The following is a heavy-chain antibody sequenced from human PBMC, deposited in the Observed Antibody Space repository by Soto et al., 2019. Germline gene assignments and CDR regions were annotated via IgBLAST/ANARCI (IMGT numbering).Heavy chain of an antibody. D-gene: IGHD3-3*01. CDR1: GFTFTSSA. V-gene: IGHV1-58*02. J-gene: IGHJ4*02. CDR2: IVVGSGNT. Sequence: ASVKVSCKASGFTFTSSAMQWVRQARGQRLEWIGWIVVGSGNTNYAQKFQERVTITRDMSTSTAYMELSSLRSEDTAVYYCAATSYYDFWSGYPNFDYWGQGTLVTVS. CDR3: AATSYYDFWSGYPNFDY.